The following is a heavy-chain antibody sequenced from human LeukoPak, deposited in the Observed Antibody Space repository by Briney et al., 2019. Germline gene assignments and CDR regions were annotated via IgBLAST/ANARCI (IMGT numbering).Heavy chain of an antibody. V-gene: IGHV4-39*01. CDR3: ARLPSGYPDWFDP. CDR1: GASIGSGSDY. Sequence: PLETLSLTCTVSGASIGSGSDYNWGWIRQPPGKGLEWIGTIHHSGSTYYNPSLKSRVTISIDTPKNQFFLNLASVTAADTAVYYCARLPSGYPDWFDPWGQGSLVTVSS. D-gene: IGHD3-9*01. J-gene: IGHJ5*02. CDR2: IHHSGST.